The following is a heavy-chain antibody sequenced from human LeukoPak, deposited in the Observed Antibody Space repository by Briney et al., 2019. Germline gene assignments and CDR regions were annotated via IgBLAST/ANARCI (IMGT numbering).Heavy chain of an antibody. J-gene: IGHJ3*02. V-gene: IGHV3-74*01. CDR2: INSDGSST. D-gene: IGHD5-12*01. CDR3: ARESGYDLDAFDI. CDR1: GFTFSSYW. Sequence: GGSLRLSCAASGFTFSSYWIHWVRQAPGKGLVWVSRINSDGSSTSYADSVKGRFTISRDNAKNTLYLQMNSLRAEDTAVYYCARESGYDLDAFDIWGQGTMVTVSS.